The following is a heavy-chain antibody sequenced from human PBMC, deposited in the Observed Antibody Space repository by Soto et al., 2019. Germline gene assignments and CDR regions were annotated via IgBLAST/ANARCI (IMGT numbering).Heavy chain of an antibody. V-gene: IGHV4-39*01. J-gene: IGHJ3*02. CDR3: ARPSYGGNWGAFDI. D-gene: IGHD7-27*01. Sequence: QLQLQESGPGLVKPSETLSLTCTVSGGSISSSSYYWGWIRQPPGKGLEWIGSIYYSGSTYYNPSLKSRVTISVDTSKNQFSLKLSSVTAADTAVYYCARPSYGGNWGAFDIWGQGTMVTVSS. CDR2: IYYSGST. CDR1: GGSISSSSYY.